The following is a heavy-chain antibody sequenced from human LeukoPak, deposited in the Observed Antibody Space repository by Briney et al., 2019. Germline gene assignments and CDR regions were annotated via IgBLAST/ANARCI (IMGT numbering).Heavy chain of an antibody. Sequence: PSETLSLTCTVPGGSLSSSSYYCGWIRQPPGKGLEWIGSIYYSGSTYYNPSLKSRVTISVDTSKNQFSLKLSSVTAADTAVYYWAGQNLAVAASYSFDYWGQGTLVTVSS. D-gene: IGHD6-19*01. CDR2: IYYSGST. CDR1: GGSLSSSSYY. V-gene: IGHV4-39*01. J-gene: IGHJ4*02. CDR3: AGQNLAVAASYSFDY.